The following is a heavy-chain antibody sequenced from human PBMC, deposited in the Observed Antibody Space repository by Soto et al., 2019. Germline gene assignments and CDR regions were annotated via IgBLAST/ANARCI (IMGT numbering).Heavy chain of an antibody. CDR3: AKDGLDYDSSGYYPFDY. Sequence: PGGSLRLSCAASGFTFSSYAMSWVRQAPGKGLEWVSAISGSGGSTYYADSVKGRFTISRDNSKNTLYLQMNSLRAEDTAVYYCAKDGLDYDSSGYYPFDYWGQGTLVTVSS. CDR2: ISGSGGST. J-gene: IGHJ4*02. V-gene: IGHV3-23*01. D-gene: IGHD3-22*01. CDR1: GFTFSSYA.